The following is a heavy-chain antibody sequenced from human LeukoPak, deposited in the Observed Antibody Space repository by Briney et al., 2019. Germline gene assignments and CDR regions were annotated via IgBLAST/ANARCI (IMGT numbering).Heavy chain of an antibody. CDR1: GYTLTELS. Sequence: ASVKVSCKVSGYTLTELSMHWVRQAPGKGLEWMGGFDPEDGETICAQKFQGRVTITADESTSTAYMELSSLRSEDTAVYYCARSFGAATNLHQLYYYYGMDVWGQGTTVTVSS. D-gene: IGHD2-2*01. J-gene: IGHJ6*02. V-gene: IGHV1-24*01. CDR3: ARSFGAATNLHQLYYYYGMDV. CDR2: FDPEDGET.